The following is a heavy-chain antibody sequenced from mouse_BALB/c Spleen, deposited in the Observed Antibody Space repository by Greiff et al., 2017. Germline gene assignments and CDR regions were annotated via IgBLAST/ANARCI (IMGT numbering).Heavy chain of an antibody. CDR2: INSNGGST. V-gene: IGHV5-6-3*01. CDR3: ASKLGSGPFAY. Sequence: EVKLVESGGGLVQPGGSLKLSCAASGFTFSSYGMSWVRQTPDKRLELVATINSNGGSTYYPDSVKGRFTISRDNAKNTLYLQMSSLKSEDTAMYYCASKLGSGPFAYWGQGTLVTVSA. J-gene: IGHJ3*01. D-gene: IGHD4-1*01. CDR1: GFTFSSYG.